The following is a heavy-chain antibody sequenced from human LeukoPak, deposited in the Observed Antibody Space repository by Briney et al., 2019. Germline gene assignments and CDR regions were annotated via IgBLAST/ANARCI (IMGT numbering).Heavy chain of an antibody. Sequence: SETLSLTCAVYGGSFSGYYWSWIRQPPGKGLEWIGEINHSGSTNYNPSLKSRVTISGDTSKNQFSLKLSSVTAADTAVYYCARGGLRWLYNWFDPWGQGTLVTVSS. V-gene: IGHV4-34*01. CDR2: INHSGST. D-gene: IGHD4-23*01. J-gene: IGHJ5*02. CDR3: ARGGLRWLYNWFDP. CDR1: GGSFSGYY.